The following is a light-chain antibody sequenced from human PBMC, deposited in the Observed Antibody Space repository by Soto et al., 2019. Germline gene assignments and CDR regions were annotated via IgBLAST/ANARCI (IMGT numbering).Light chain of an antibody. CDR3: LFYYGGGFV. CDR1: TWAVTSVYF. J-gene: IGLJ1*01. CDR2: NIR. V-gene: IGLV7-43*01. Sequence: QSVVTQAPSVTVSPGQSVTLTCPSTTWAVTSVYFLYWFQQKPGQAPRALIYNIRNQHSWTPALFSGSLLSGKAALTVSGVQAEDDAEYYCLFYYGGGFVFGAGTKVTVL.